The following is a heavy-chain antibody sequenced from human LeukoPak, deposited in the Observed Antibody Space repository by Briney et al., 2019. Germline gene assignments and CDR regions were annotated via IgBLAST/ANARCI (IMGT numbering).Heavy chain of an antibody. Sequence: GGSLRLSCAASAFTFRPYAMIWVRQAPGKGLEWVSSVSGSGGSTYYADSVKGRFTISRDNSNNTLYLQMNSPRAEDTAVYYCAKGAASSGYTYVANWGQGTLVTVSS. CDR3: AKGAASSGYTYVAN. D-gene: IGHD5-18*01. V-gene: IGHV3-23*01. CDR1: AFTFRPYA. J-gene: IGHJ4*02. CDR2: VSGSGGST.